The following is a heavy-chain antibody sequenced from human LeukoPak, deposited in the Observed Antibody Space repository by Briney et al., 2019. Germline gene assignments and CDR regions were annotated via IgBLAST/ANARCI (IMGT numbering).Heavy chain of an antibody. CDR3: AGGARGYNWYFDL. V-gene: IGHV3-7*01. J-gene: IGHJ2*01. Sequence: WSLRLSCAASGFTFSNYWMSWVRQAPGKGLEWVTNIKQDGSEQYYVESVKGRFTISRDNAKNSLYLQMNSLRAADTAVYYCAGGARGYNWYFDLWGRGTLVTVSS. D-gene: IGHD3-16*01. CDR2: IKQDGSEQ. CDR1: GFTFSNYW.